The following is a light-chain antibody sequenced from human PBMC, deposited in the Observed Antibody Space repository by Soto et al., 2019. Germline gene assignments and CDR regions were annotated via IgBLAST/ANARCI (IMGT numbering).Light chain of an antibody. CDR1: SSDVGGYNY. CDR3: SSYPSSSTLYV. CDR2: DVS. V-gene: IGLV2-14*01. Sequence: QSALTQPASVSGSPGQSITISCTGTSSDVGGYNYVSWYQQHPGKAPKLMICDVSNRPSGVSNRFSGSKSGNTASLTISGLQAEDEADYYCSSYPSSSTLYVFGTGTKVTVL. J-gene: IGLJ1*01.